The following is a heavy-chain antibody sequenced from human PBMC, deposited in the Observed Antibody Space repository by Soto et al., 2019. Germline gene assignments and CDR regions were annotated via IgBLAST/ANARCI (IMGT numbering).Heavy chain of an antibody. CDR2: ISYDGSNK. V-gene: IGHV3-30-3*01. CDR3: ARGYQLYKLSEDAFDI. CDR1: GFTFSSYA. D-gene: IGHD2-2*01. J-gene: IGHJ3*02. Sequence: QVQLVESGGGVVQPGRSLRLSCAASGFTFSSYAMHWVRQAPGKGQEWVAVISYDGSNKYYADSVKGRFTISRDNSKNTLYMQMNSLRAEDTAVYYCARGYQLYKLSEDAFDIWGQGTMVTVSS.